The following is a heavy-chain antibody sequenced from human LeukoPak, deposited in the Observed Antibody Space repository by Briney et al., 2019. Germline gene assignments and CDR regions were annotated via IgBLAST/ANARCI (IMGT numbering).Heavy chain of an antibody. CDR1: GFTFSSYA. Sequence: GGSLRLSCAASGFTFSSYAMNWVRQAPGKGLEWVSSISGSGGSTYYADSVKGRFTISRDNSKNTLYLQMNSLRAEDTAVYYCAKDSKPVAPRWSDYWGQGTQVTVSS. CDR3: AKDSKPVAPRWSDY. CDR2: ISGSGGST. D-gene: IGHD2-2*01. J-gene: IGHJ4*02. V-gene: IGHV3-23*01.